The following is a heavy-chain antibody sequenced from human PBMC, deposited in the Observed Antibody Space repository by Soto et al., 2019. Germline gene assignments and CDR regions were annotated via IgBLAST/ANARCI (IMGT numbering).Heavy chain of an antibody. D-gene: IGHD1-26*01. Sequence: GGSLRLSCAASGFIFSSYTMHWVRQAPGKGLEWVGVITHDGSTQYYADSVKGRFTISRDNSRNMLFLQMNSLRPDDTAVYYCARAPSGSSPQFDYWGQGTLVTVSS. CDR2: ITHDGSTQ. V-gene: IGHV3-30-3*01. CDR1: GFIFSSYT. J-gene: IGHJ4*02. CDR3: ARAPSGSSPQFDY.